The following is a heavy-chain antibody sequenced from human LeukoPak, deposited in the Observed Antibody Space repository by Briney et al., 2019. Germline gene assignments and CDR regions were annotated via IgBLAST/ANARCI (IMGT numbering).Heavy chain of an antibody. CDR1: GGSISSSSYY. CDR3: ARHSVVRYFDRLDAFDI. J-gene: IGHJ3*02. V-gene: IGHV4-39*01. CDR2: IYYSGST. D-gene: IGHD3-9*01. Sequence: SETLSLTCTVSGGSISSSSYYWGWIRQPPGEGLEWIGSIYYSGSTYYNPSLKSRVTISVDTSKNQFSLKLSSVTAADTAVYYCARHSVVRYFDRLDAFDIWGQGTMVTVSS.